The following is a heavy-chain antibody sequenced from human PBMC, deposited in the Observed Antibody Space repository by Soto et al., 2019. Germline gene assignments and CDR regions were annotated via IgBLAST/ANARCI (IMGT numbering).Heavy chain of an antibody. CDR2: ISGSGGST. CDR1: GFTFSSYA. Sequence: EVQLLESGGGLVQPGGSLRLSCAASGFTFSSYAMSWVRQAPGKGLEWASAISGSGGSTYYADSVKGRFTISRDNSKNTLYLQMNSLRAEDTAVYYCAKDFNVPSLWFFDFSSGMDVWGQGTTVTVSS. V-gene: IGHV3-23*01. D-gene: IGHD3-10*01. CDR3: AKDFNVPSLWFFDFSSGMDV. J-gene: IGHJ6*02.